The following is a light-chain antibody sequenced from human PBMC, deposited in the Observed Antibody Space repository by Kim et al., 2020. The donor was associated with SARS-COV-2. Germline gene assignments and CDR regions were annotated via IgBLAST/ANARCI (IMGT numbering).Light chain of an antibody. CDR2: GAS. CDR3: QQYNNRPLT. V-gene: IGKV3-15*01. J-gene: IGKJ4*01. CDR1: QSVSSN. Sequence: VSPGERATLSCRASQSVSSNLALYQQKPGQAPRLLIYGASTGATGIPARFSGSGSGTEFTLTISSLQSEDLAVYYCQQYNNRPLTFGGGTKVDIK.